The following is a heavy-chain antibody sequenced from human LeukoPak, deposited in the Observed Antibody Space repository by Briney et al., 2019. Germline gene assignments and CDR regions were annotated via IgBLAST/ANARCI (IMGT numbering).Heavy chain of an antibody. V-gene: IGHV1-8*01. D-gene: IGHD4-17*01. CDR2: MNPNSGNT. CDR3: AKEIWPTVTTPGWTYFDY. CDR1: GYTFTSYD. J-gene: IGHJ4*02. Sequence: ASVKVSCKASGYTFTSYDINWVRQATGQGLEWMGWMNPNSGNTGYAQKFQGRVTMTRNTSISTAYMELSSLRAEDTAVYYCAKEIWPTVTTPGWTYFDYWGQGTLVTVSS.